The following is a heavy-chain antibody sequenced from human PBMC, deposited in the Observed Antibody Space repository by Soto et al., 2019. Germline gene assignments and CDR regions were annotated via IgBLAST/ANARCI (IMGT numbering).Heavy chain of an antibody. CDR3: ARVKGGYYYDSSGSIKLRYFAY. Sequence: SETLSLTCAVYGGSFSGYYWSWIRQPPGKGLECIGEINHSGSTNYNPSLKSRVTISLDTSKNQFSLKLSSVTAADTAVYYCARVKGGYYYDSSGSIKLRYFAYWGQGTLVPVDS. CDR2: INHSGST. D-gene: IGHD3-22*01. J-gene: IGHJ4*02. V-gene: IGHV4-34*01. CDR1: GGSFSGYY.